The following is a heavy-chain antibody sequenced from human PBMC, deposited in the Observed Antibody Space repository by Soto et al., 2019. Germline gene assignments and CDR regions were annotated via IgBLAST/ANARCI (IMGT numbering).Heavy chain of an antibody. CDR1: GVSVNSGNYY. Sequence: SETLSLTCTVSGVSVNSGNYYWSWIRQTPGKGLEWIGYIYQSGSTRYNPSLKSRVTISLDTSKNQFSLKMSSVTAADTAVYYCSSGNIDHSDGKDVCGQGKMVTGSA. CDR2: IYQSGST. V-gene: IGHV4-61*01. D-gene: IGHD2-15*01. J-gene: IGHJ6*01. CDR3: SSGNIDHSDGKDV.